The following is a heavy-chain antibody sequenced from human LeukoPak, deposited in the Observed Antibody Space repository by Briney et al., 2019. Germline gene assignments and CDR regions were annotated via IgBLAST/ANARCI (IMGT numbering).Heavy chain of an antibody. CDR2: ISGSGGST. CDR1: GFSFSSYA. V-gene: IGHV3-23*01. D-gene: IGHD3-16*02. J-gene: IGHJ4*02. CDR3: AKVLVRGIVRAGSDY. Sequence: PGGSLRLSCVASGFSFSSYAMSWVRQAPGKGLEWVSTISGSGGSTYYADSVKGRFTIPRDNSKNTLYLQMNSLRAEDTAVYYCAKVLVRGIVRAGSDYWGQGTLVTVSS.